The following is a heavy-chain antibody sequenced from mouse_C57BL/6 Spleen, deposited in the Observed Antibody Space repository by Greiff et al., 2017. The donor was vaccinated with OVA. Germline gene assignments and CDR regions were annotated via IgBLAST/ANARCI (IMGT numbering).Heavy chain of an antibody. CDR2: IDPETGGT. CDR1: GYTFTDYE. J-gene: IGHJ3*01. CDR3: TPIRG. V-gene: IGHV1-15*01. Sequence: VKLVESGAELVRPGASVTLSCKASGYTFTDYEMHWVKQTPVHGLEWIGAIDPETGGTAYNQKFKGKAILTADKSSSTAYMELRSLTSEDSAVYYCTPIRGWGQGTLVTVSA. D-gene: IGHD2-12*01.